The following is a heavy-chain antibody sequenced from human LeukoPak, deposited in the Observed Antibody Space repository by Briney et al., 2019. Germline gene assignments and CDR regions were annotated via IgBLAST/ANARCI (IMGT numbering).Heavy chain of an antibody. J-gene: IGHJ4*02. V-gene: IGHV3-23*01. CDR3: AKVSTVVTHFDY. CDR1: GFTCSSYA. D-gene: IGHD4-23*01. Sequence: PGGSLRLXCAASGFTCSSYAMSWVRRAPGKGLEWVSAISGSGGSTYYADSVRGRFTISRDNSKKPLYLQMNSLRAEDTAVYYCAKVSTVVTHFDYWGQGTLVTVSS. CDR2: ISGSGGST.